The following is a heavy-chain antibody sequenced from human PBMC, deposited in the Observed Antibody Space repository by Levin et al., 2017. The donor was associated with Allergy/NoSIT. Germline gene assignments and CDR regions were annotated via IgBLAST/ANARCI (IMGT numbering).Heavy chain of an antibody. D-gene: IGHD1-7*01. CDR1: GASVSGDRVA. CDR2: TYYRSKWYN. CDR3: TRANFKNWFDP. J-gene: IGHJ5*02. Sequence: SETLSLTCAISGASVSGDRVAWNWIRQSPSRGLEWLGRTYYRSKWYNEYAVSVKSRIIIDPDTSKNQFSLQLNSVTPEDTAVYYCTRANFKNWFDPWGQGTLVTVSS. V-gene: IGHV6-1*01.